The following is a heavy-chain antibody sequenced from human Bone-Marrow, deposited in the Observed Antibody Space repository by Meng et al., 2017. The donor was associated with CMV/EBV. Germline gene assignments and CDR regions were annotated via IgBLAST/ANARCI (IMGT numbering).Heavy chain of an antibody. J-gene: IGHJ6*02. CDR1: GFTFTSSA. V-gene: IGHV1-58*01. CDR2: IVVGSGNT. D-gene: IGHD2-2*01. CDR3: ARGGIVVVPAANYYYYGMDV. Sequence: SVKVSCKASGFTFTSSAVQWVRQARGQRLEWIGWIVVGSGNTNYAQKFQERVTITRDMSTSTAYMELSSLRSEDTAVYYCARGGIVVVPAANYYYYGMDVWGQGTTVTVSS.